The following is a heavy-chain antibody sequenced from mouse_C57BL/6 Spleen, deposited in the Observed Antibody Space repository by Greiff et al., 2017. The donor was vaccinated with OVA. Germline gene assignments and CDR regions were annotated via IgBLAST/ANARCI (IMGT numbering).Heavy chain of an antibody. Sequence: EVKLMESEGGLVQPGSSMKLSCTASGFTFSDYYMAWVRQVPEKGLEWVANINYDGSSTYYLDSLKSRFIISRDNAKNILYLQMSSLKSEDTATYYCARDNYGSSYEGYFDVWGTGTTVTVSS. J-gene: IGHJ1*03. V-gene: IGHV5-16*01. D-gene: IGHD1-1*01. CDR2: INYDGSST. CDR3: ARDNYGSSYEGYFDV. CDR1: GFTFSDYY.